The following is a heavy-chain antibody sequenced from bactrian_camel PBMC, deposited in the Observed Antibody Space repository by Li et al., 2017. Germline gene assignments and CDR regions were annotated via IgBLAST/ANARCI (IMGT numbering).Heavy chain of an antibody. J-gene: IGHJ7*01. CDR1: GFDFSSVW. D-gene: IGHD5*01. Sequence: HVQLVESGGGLGQPGQSLSLSCVASGFDFSSVWMYWVRQAPGKGLEWVSTINSAGGITYYADSVQGRFTMSRDNNKNTVTLQMSGLTSEDTAVYYCVRDHRRCRGGRCYGDVGMDFWGKGTQVTVS. CDR2: INSAGGIT. V-gene: IGHV3S1*01.